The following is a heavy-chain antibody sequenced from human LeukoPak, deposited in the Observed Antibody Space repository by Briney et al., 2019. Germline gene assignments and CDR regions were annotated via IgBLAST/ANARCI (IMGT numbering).Heavy chain of an antibody. Sequence: ASVKVSCKASGYTFTSYGISWVRQAPGQGLEWMGWISAYNGDTNYAQKNTNYAQKLQGRVSMTTDTSTSTVYMELSSLRSGDTAVYYCARGSSGSYLNYFDYWGQGTLVTVSS. CDR3: ARGSSGSYLNYFDY. CDR2: ISAYNGDTNYAQKNT. V-gene: IGHV1-18*01. J-gene: IGHJ4*02. D-gene: IGHD1-26*01. CDR1: GYTFTSYG.